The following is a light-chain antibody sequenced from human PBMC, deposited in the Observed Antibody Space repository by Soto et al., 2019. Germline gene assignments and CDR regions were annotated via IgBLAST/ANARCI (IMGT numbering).Light chain of an antibody. Sequence: EIVLTQSPATLSLSPGERATLSCRASQSVSTYLAWYQQRPGPAPTPLLYDASSRATAIPPRFSGSGSGTDFTLTLSSLEPEAFAVYYCQQRSSWPPPITFGQGTRLEI. CDR1: QSVSTY. CDR2: DAS. CDR3: QQRSSWPPPIT. V-gene: IGKV3-11*01. J-gene: IGKJ5*01.